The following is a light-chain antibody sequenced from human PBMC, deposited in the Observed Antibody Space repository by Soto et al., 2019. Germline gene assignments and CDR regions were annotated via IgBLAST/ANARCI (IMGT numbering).Light chain of an antibody. CDR1: QSLSSY. V-gene: IGKV1-33*01. CDR2: DAS. J-gene: IGKJ5*01. Sequence: DIQMTQSPSSLSASVGDRVTITCRASQSLSSYLNWYQQKPGKAPKLLIYDASSLESGVPARFSGSGSGTDFTFTISSLQPEDIATYYCQQYDDVPITFGQGTRLEIK. CDR3: QQYDDVPIT.